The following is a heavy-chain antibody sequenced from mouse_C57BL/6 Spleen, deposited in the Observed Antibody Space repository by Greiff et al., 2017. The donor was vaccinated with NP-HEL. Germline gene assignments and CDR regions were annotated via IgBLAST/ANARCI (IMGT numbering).Heavy chain of an antibody. D-gene: IGHD2-4*01. CDR1: GYSITSGYY. J-gene: IGHJ1*03. V-gene: IGHV3-6*01. Sequence: DVQLVESGPGLVKPSQSLSLPCSVTGYSITSGYYWNWIRQFPGNKLEWMGYISYDGSNNYNPSLKNRISITRDTSKNQFFLKLNSVTTEDTATYYCARRGDYENWYFDVWGTGTTVTVSS. CDR2: ISYDGSN. CDR3: ARRGDYENWYFDV.